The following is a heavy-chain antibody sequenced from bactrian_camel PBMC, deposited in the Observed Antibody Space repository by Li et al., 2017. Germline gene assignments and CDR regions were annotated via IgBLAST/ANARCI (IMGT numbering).Heavy chain of an antibody. V-gene: IGHV3S53*01. CDR3: AADRRRHGPPSLRPGDYSV. CDR2: LASDGSS. D-gene: IGHD2*01. CDR1: AYTPANVR. Sequence: QLVESGGGSVQAGGSLRLSCAFGAYTPANVRMAWFRQAPGKEREGVASLASDGSSIYVTSLKGRFSISKDNARNWLDLQMDSLEPGDTARYYCAADRRRHGPPSLRPGDYSVWGQGTQVTVS. J-gene: IGHJ4*01.